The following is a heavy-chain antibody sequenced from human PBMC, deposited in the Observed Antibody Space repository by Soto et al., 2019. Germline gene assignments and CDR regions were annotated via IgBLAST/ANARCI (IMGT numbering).Heavy chain of an antibody. CDR3: ARDHLDRYYYDSSGYYPPDY. V-gene: IGHV1-46*01. J-gene: IGHJ4*02. Sequence: ASVKVSCKASGYTFTTYYMHWVRQAPGQGLEWMGIINPSGGSTSYAPRFQGRVTMTRDTSTSTVYMELSTLTSEDTAVYYCARDHLDRYYYDSSGYYPPDYWGQGTLVTVSS. CDR2: INPSGGST. CDR1: GYTFTTYY. D-gene: IGHD3-22*01.